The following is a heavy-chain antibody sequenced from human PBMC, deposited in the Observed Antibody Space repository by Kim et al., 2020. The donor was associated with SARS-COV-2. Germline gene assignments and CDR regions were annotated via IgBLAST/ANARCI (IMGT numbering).Heavy chain of an antibody. J-gene: IGHJ4*02. CDR2: IYYSGST. D-gene: IGHD5-18*01. CDR3: ARHAIQLWTDAYFDY. V-gene: IGHV4-59*08. Sequence: SETLSLTCTVSGGSISSYYWSWIRQPPGKGLEWIGYIYYSGSTNYNPSLKSRVTISVDTSKNQFSLKLSSVTAADTAVYYCARHAIQLWTDAYFDYWGQGTLVTVSS. CDR1: GGSISSYY.